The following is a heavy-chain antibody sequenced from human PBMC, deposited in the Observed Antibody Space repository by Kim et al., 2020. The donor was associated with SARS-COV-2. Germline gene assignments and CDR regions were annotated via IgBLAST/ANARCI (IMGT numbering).Heavy chain of an antibody. CDR3: ARDGTSGYNDLDY. D-gene: IGHD5-18*01. Sequence: GGSLRLSCAASGFTFSTYAIHWVRQAPGKGLECVGVISGDGSSEHYADSVKGRFTISRDNSKNTVYLEMTSLRTEDMAVYYCARDGTSGYNDLDYWGQGTLVTVSS. V-gene: IGHV3-30-3*01. CDR1: GFTFSTYA. J-gene: IGHJ4*02. CDR2: ISGDGSSE.